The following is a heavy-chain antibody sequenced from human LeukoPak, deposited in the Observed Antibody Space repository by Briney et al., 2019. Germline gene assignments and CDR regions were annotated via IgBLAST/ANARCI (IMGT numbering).Heavy chain of an antibody. J-gene: IGHJ3*02. V-gene: IGHV4-38-2*02. CDR3: ARDRVGATYAFDI. CDR1: GYSISSAYY. Sequence: SETLSLTCAVSGYSISSAYYWCWMRQPPGKGLEWIVSIHHSGSTYFNPSLKSRVTISVDTSKNQFSLKLTSVTAADTAVYYCARDRVGATYAFDIWGQGTMVTVSS. CDR2: IHHSGST. D-gene: IGHD1-26*01.